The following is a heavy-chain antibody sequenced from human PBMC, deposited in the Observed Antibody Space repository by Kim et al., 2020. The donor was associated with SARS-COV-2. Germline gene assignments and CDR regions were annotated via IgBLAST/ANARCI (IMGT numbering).Heavy chain of an antibody. D-gene: IGHD3-22*01. CDR1: GYTFTSYG. V-gene: IGHV1-18*04. CDR2: ISAYNGNT. CDR3: ARVLREFYYDSSGYHRLYNWVDP. Sequence: ASVKVSCKASGYTFTSYGISWVRQAPGQGLEWMGWISAYNGNTNYAQKLQGRVTMTTDTSTSTAYMELRSLRSDDTAVYYCARVLREFYYDSSGYHRLYNWVDPWGQGTLVTVSS. J-gene: IGHJ5*02.